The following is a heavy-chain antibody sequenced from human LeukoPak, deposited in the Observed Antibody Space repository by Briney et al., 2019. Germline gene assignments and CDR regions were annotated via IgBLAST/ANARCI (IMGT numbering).Heavy chain of an antibody. D-gene: IGHD3-16*01. CDR1: GFTVSSNY. Sequence: GGSLRLSCAASGFTVSSNYMSWVRQAPGKGLEWVSVIYSGGSTYYADSVKGRFTISRDNSKNTLYLQMNSLRAEDTAVYYCARARGSSIDPTGMDVWGQGTTVTVSS. V-gene: IGHV3-66*01. CDR2: IYSGGST. J-gene: IGHJ6*02. CDR3: ARARGSSIDPTGMDV.